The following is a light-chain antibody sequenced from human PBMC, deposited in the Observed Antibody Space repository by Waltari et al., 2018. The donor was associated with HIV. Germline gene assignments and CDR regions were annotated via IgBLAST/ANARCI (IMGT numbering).Light chain of an antibody. CDR2: EVN. Sequence: QSALTQPASVSASPGQSITIACTGTSSAVGSYYVVSWYQQLPDKAPKLVIYEVNKPPSGVSNRFSGSKSGNPASLTIAGLQAEDEADFYCCSYAGGNPYVFGTGTKFTVL. CDR3: CSYAGGNPYV. J-gene: IGLJ1*01. V-gene: IGLV2-23*02. CDR1: SSAVGSYYV.